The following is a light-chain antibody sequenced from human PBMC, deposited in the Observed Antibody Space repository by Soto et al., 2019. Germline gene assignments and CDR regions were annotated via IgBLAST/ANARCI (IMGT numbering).Light chain of an antibody. CDR3: QQYGSSPQT. Sequence: DIVLTQSPGTQSLSPGERATLSCRTSQSVSSSYLAWHQQKPGQAPRLLIYGASSRATRIPGRVSGSGSGTAFTLTISRLEPEEFAVYYCQQYGSSPQTFGQGTKV. CDR2: GAS. V-gene: IGKV3-20*01. CDR1: QSVSSSY. J-gene: IGKJ1*01.